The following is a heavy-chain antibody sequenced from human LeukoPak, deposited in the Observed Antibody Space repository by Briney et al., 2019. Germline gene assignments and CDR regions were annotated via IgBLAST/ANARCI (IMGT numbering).Heavy chain of an antibody. CDR1: GGSFSGYY. CDR2: INHSGST. V-gene: IGHV4-34*01. CDR3: ARCGEYGSGSYYKY. D-gene: IGHD3-10*01. J-gene: IGHJ4*02. Sequence: PSETLSLTCAVYGGSFSGYYWSWIRQPPGKGLEWIGEINHSGSTNYNPSLKSRVTISVDTSKNQFSLKLSSVTAADTAVYYCARCGEYGSGSYYKYWGQGTLVTVSS.